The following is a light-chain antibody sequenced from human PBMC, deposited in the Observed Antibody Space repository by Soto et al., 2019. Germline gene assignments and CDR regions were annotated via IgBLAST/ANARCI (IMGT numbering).Light chain of an antibody. Sequence: DIQMTQTPSSLSASVGDRVTITCRASQSIRSYLNWYQQKPGKAPKLLIYGASSLQSGVPSRFSGSGSGTDFTLTISSLQPEDFGTYYCQQSFSTPRTFGQGTKVDI. CDR3: QQSFSTPRT. V-gene: IGKV1-39*01. J-gene: IGKJ1*01. CDR1: QSIRSY. CDR2: GAS.